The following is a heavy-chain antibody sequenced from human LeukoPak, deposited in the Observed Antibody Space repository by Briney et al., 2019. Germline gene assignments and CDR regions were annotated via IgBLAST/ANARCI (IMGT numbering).Heavy chain of an antibody. Sequence: GGSLRLSCAASGFTFSSYSMNWVRQAPGKGLEWVSYISSSSSTIYYADSVKGRFTISRDNAKNSLYLQMNSLRAEDTAVYYCARMGEDYYDSSGYWMIDYWGQGTLVTVSS. CDR2: ISSSSSTI. CDR1: GFTFSSYS. V-gene: IGHV3-48*04. D-gene: IGHD3-22*01. CDR3: ARMGEDYYDSSGYWMIDY. J-gene: IGHJ4*02.